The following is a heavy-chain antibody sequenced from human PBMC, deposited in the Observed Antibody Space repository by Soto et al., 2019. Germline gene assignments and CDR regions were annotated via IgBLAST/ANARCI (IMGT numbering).Heavy chain of an antibody. D-gene: IGHD1-26*01. CDR1: GGSFSDYI. CDR3: ARGLISGSHYSGGWYYGMDV. V-gene: IGHV4-34*01. CDR2: INHSGSA. Sequence: SETLSLTCDVYGGSFSDYIWTWIRQTPGKGLQWIGQINHSGSANYNPSLKSRVTISVHTSSSQFSLELSSVTAADTAVYYCARGLISGSHYSGGWYYGMDVWGQGTLVTVSS. J-gene: IGHJ6*02.